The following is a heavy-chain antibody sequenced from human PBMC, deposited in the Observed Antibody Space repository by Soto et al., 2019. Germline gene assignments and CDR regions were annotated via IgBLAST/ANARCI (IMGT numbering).Heavy chain of an antibody. CDR1: GFTFSIFA. CDR2: ISGRGGNT. J-gene: IGHJ3*02. Sequence: EVQLLESGGGLVQPGGSLRLSCAASGFTFSIFAMSWVRQAPGKGLEWVSTISGRGGNTYYADSVKGRFTISRDNSKNTLNLQMNGLRGEDTAVYYCAKDRGTGDYGVNAVDIWGQGTMDTVSS. V-gene: IGHV3-23*01. CDR3: AKDRGTGDYGVNAVDI. D-gene: IGHD7-27*01.